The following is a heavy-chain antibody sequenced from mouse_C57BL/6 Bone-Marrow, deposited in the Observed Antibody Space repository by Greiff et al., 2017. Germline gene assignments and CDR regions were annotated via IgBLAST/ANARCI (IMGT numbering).Heavy chain of an antibody. CDR3: ARIYYYDVDY. J-gene: IGHJ2*01. V-gene: IGHV8-8*01. D-gene: IGHD1-1*01. CDR1: GYSLSTFGMG. Sequence: QVTLKVCGPGILQPSQTLSLTCSFSGYSLSTFGMGVGWIRQPSGMGLVWLAHIWWDDDKYYNPALKSRLTISKETSKNQVFLKVANVDTADTATYYCARIYYYDVDYWGQGTTLTVSA. CDR2: IWWDDDK.